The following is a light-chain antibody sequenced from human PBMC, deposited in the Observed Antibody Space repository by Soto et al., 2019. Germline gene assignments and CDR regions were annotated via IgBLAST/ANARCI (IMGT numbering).Light chain of an antibody. J-gene: IGKJ2*01. Sequence: IVLTQSPGTLSLSPGETAILSCRASQSVTSSNLAWYQQRPGQAPRLLIYGASNRATGIAERFSGSGSGADFRLTISRLEPEDFAVYYCQQYGSSFMYTFGQGTKLEIK. CDR1: QSVTSSN. V-gene: IGKV3-20*01. CDR2: GAS. CDR3: QQYGSSFMYT.